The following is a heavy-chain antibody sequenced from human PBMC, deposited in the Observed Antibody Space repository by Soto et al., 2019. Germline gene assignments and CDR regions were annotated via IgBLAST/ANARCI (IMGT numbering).Heavy chain of an antibody. J-gene: IGHJ4*02. V-gene: IGHV4-59*02. D-gene: IGHD2-8*01. CDR3: ARDPGYCTNGVCPIFDF. CDR2: MYHGGRT. Sequence: QVHLRESGPGLVKSSETLSLTCTVSGDSVTNYFWSWMRQPPGKGLEWIGHMYHGGRTYHSPSLKSRVTMSLDSSKNQFSLNLSSVTAADTAVYFCARDPGYCTNGVCPIFDFWGQGVLVAVSS. CDR1: GDSVTNYF.